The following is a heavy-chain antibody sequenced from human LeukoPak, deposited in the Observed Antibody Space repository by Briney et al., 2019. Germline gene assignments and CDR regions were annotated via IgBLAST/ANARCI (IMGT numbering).Heavy chain of an antibody. J-gene: IGHJ4*02. CDR2: IIPIFDTA. D-gene: IGHD3-10*01. Sequence: SVKVSCKASGGTFISYAISWVGQAPGQGLEWMGGIIPIFDTANYAPKFQGRVTITADESTSTAYMELSSLRSEDTAVYYCARETYGSGSLSWGQGTLVTVSS. CDR3: ARETYGSGSLS. CDR1: GGTFISYA. V-gene: IGHV1-69*01.